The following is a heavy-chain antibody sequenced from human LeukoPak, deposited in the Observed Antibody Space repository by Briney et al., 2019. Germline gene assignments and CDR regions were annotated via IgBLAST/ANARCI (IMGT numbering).Heavy chain of an antibody. J-gene: IGHJ5*02. Sequence: PGGSLRLSCAASGFIFSDHHMDWVRQAPGKGLEWVAVIWYDASNKYYADSVKGRFTISRDNSKNTLYLQMNSLRDDDTAVYYCVRGVGVSRFNYFDPWGQGTLVTVSS. CDR3: VRGVGVSRFNYFDP. CDR1: GFIFSDHH. V-gene: IGHV3-33*08. D-gene: IGHD1-26*01. CDR2: IWYDASNK.